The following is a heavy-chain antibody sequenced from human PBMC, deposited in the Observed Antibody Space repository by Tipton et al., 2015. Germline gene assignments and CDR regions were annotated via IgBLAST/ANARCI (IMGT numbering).Heavy chain of an antibody. D-gene: IGHD2-15*01. CDR1: GGSISSSNW. CDR3: ARGHSAGSYYSCWFDP. CDR2: IYHSGST. Sequence: TLSLTRDVSGGSISSSNWWSWVRQPPGKGLEWIGSIYHSGSTYYNSSLKSRVTISVDTSKNQFSLKLSSVTAADTAVYYCARGHSAGSYYSCWFDPWGQGTPVTVSS. V-gene: IGHV4-4*02. J-gene: IGHJ5*02.